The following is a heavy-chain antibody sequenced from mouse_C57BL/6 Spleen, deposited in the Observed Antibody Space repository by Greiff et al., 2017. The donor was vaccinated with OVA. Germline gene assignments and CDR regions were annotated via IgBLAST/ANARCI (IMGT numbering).Heavy chain of an antibody. J-gene: IGHJ3*01. D-gene: IGHD3-2*02. CDR1: GYTFTSYW. CDR3: ARRDSSGDEGFSY. V-gene: IGHV1-55*01. Sequence: QVKLLQPGAEFVKPGASVKMSCKASGYTFTSYWITWVKQRPGQGLEWIGDINPGSGSTNYNEKFKSKATLTVDKSSSTAYMQLSSLTSEDSAVYYCARRDSSGDEGFSYWGQGTLVTVAA. CDR2: INPGSGST.